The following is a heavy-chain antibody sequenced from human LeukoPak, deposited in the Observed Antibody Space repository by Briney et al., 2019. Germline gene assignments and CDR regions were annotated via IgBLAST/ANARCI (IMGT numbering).Heavy chain of an antibody. D-gene: IGHD3-10*01. CDR3: ARDGEYGTGSYYRGCFDY. CDR1: GYTFTSYA. J-gene: IGHJ4*02. Sequence: GASVKVSCKASGYTFTSYAMHWVRQAPGQGLEWMGWIHPRSGETNYAYKFRGRVTMTRDTSISTTYMDLGSLGSDDTAVYYCARDGEYGTGSYYRGCFDYWGQGTLVTVSS. CDR2: IHPRSGET. V-gene: IGHV1-2*02.